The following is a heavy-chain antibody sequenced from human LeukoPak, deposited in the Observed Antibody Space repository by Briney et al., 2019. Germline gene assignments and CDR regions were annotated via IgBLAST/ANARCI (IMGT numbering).Heavy chain of an antibody. V-gene: IGHV1-69*04. J-gene: IGHJ3*02. CDR1: GGTFSSYA. CDR2: IIPILGIA. CDR3: ATSGGVRGVIDDAFDI. Sequence: EASVKVSCKASGGTFSSYAISWVRQAPGQGLEWMGRIIPILGIANYAQKFQGRVTITADKSTSTAYMELSSLRSEDTAVYYCATSGGVRGVIDDAFDIWGQGTLVTVSS. D-gene: IGHD3-10*01.